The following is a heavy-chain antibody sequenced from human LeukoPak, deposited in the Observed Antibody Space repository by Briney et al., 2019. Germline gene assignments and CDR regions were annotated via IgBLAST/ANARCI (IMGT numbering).Heavy chain of an antibody. CDR3: ARGGPLDYYDSSGYRY. Sequence: PSETLSLTCTVSGGSISSYYWSWIRQPAGKGLEWIGRIYTSGSTNYNPSLKSRVTMSVDTSKDQFSLKLSSVTAADTAVYYCARGGPLDYYDSSGYRYWGQGTLVTVSS. CDR2: IYTSGST. J-gene: IGHJ4*02. V-gene: IGHV4-4*07. D-gene: IGHD3-22*01. CDR1: GGSISSYY.